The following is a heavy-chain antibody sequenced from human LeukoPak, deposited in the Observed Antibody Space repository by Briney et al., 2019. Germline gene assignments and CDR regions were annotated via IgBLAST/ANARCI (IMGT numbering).Heavy chain of an antibody. CDR3: AREEGSYGHRVYFDY. J-gene: IGHJ4*02. CDR1: GGSISSSNW. Sequence: SETLSLTCTASGGSISSSNWWSWVRQPPGKGLEWIGEIYHSGSTNYNPSLKSRVTISVDKSKNQFSLKLSSVTAADTAVYYCAREEGSYGHRVYFDYWGQGTLVTVSS. D-gene: IGHD5-18*01. CDR2: IYHSGST. V-gene: IGHV4-4*02.